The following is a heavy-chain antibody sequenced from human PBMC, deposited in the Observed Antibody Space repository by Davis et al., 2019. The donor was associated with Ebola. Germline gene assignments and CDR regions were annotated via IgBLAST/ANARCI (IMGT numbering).Heavy chain of an antibody. V-gene: IGHV1-2*02. CDR1: GYTFTGYY. J-gene: IGHJ3*01. Sequence: ASVKVSCKASGYTFTGYYIHWVRQAPGQGLEWLGWINPNSSGTTYAQKFQGRVTMTRDTSISTAYMDLSRLTSDDTAVYSCARESDAVGASTTDDAFDVWGQGTMVTVSS. CDR3: ARESDAVGASTTDDAFDV. D-gene: IGHD1-26*01. CDR2: INPNSSGT.